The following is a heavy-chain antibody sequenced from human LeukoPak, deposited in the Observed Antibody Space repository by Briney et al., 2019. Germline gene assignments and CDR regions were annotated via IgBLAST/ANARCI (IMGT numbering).Heavy chain of an antibody. V-gene: IGHV6-1*01. CDR2: TYYRSKLYN. CDR3: VGSIAAAGTWGRYFDY. Sequence: SQTLSLTCAISVDSVSSNSAAWNWTRQSPSRGLEWLGRTYYRSKLYNDYAVSVKSLITINPATSKNQFSLQLNSVTPEDTAVYYCVGSIAAAGTWGRYFDYWGQGTLVTVSS. D-gene: IGHD6-13*01. J-gene: IGHJ4*02. CDR1: VDSVSSNSAA.